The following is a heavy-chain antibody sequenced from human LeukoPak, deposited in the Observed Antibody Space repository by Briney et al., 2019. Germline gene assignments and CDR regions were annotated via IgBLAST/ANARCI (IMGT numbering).Heavy chain of an antibody. Sequence: GASVKVSCKASGYTFTSYGISWVRQAPGQGLEWMGWIIAYNGNTNYAQKLQGRVTMTTDTSTSTAYMELRSLRSDDTAVYYCARDVISPPPERYDISTGIWYYSYYYGMDVWGQGTTVTVSS. CDR1: GYTFTSYG. J-gene: IGHJ6*02. V-gene: IGHV1-18*01. D-gene: IGHD3-9*01. CDR3: ARDVISPPPERYDISTGIWYYSYYYGMDV. CDR2: IIAYNGNT.